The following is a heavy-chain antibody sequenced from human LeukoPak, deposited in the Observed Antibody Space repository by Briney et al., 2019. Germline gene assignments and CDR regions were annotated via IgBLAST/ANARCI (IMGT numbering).Heavy chain of an antibody. CDR2: IYYSGST. Sequence: PSETLSLTCTVSGGSISSYYWSWIRQPPGKGLEWIGYIYYSGSTNYNPSLKSRVTISVDTSKNQFSLKLSSVTAADTAVYYCARERPGSIWSAFDYWGQGTLVTVSS. D-gene: IGHD3-10*01. J-gene: IGHJ4*02. CDR3: ARERPGSIWSAFDY. V-gene: IGHV4-59*01. CDR1: GGSISSYY.